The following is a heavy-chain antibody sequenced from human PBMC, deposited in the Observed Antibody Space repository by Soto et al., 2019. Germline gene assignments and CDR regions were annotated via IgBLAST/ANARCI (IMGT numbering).Heavy chain of an antibody. D-gene: IGHD4-4*01. CDR3: ARGYSDYYYYYMDV. J-gene: IGHJ6*03. Sequence: QVQMVQSGAEVEKPGASVKVSCKASGYTFSNYDINWVRQATGQGLEWMGWMNPKSGNTGYAQEFQGRVTMTSNTSISTAYMERTGLRSEDTAVYYCARGYSDYYYYYMDVWGKGTTVTVSS. CDR1: GYTFSNYD. V-gene: IGHV1-8*01. CDR2: MNPKSGNT.